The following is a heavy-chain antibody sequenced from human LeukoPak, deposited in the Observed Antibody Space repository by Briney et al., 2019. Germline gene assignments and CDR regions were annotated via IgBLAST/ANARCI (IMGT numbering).Heavy chain of an antibody. CDR2: INPDTGVT. Sequence: ASVKVSCKASGYTFTGHFIFWVRQSPGQRLELIAWINPDTGVTNYAQKFQGRVTVASDTSISTAYLDISRLTSDDTALYYCSREASCDSTSCPRDYWGQGTLVTVSS. CDR3: SREASCDSTSCPRDY. D-gene: IGHD2-2*01. J-gene: IGHJ4*02. V-gene: IGHV1-2*02. CDR1: GYTFTGHF.